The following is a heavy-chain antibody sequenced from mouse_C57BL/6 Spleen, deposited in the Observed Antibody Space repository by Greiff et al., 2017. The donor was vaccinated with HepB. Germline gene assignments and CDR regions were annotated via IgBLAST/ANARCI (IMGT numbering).Heavy chain of an antibody. CDR3: AREDYYGSSWFAY. Sequence: QVQLQQSGTELVKPGASVKLSCKASGYTFTSSWMHWVKQRPGQGLEWIGNINPSNGGTNYNEKFKSKATLTVDKSSSTAYMQLSSLTSEDSAVYYCAREDYYGSSWFAYWGQGTLVTVAA. V-gene: IGHV1-53*01. CDR1: GYTFTSSW. D-gene: IGHD1-1*01. CDR2: INPSNGGT. J-gene: IGHJ3*01.